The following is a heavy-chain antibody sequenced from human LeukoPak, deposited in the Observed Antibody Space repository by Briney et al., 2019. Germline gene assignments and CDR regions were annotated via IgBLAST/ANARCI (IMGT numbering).Heavy chain of an antibody. V-gene: IGHV4-34*01. CDR1: GGSFSGDY. Sequence: SGTLSFTCAVYGGSFSGDYWSWIRQPPGKGLEWIGEINHSGSTKYNPSLKSRVTISVDTSKNQFFLKLSSVTAADTAVYYCARGRRTIFGVVPWFEPWGQGTLVTASS. CDR3: ARGRRTIFGVVPWFEP. CDR2: INHSGST. J-gene: IGHJ5*02. D-gene: IGHD3-3*01.